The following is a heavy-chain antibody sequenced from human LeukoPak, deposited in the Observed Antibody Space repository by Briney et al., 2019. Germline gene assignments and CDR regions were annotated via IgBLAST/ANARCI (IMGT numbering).Heavy chain of an antibody. Sequence: AGSLRLSCAASGFTFSSYGMHWVRQAPGKGLEWVAVISYDGSNKYYADSVKGRFTISRDNSKNTLYLQMNSLRAEDTAVYYCAKSPRGIAPYYYYGMDVWGQGTTVTVSS. J-gene: IGHJ6*02. D-gene: IGHD2-21*01. V-gene: IGHV3-30*18. CDR2: ISYDGSNK. CDR3: AKSPRGIAPYYYYGMDV. CDR1: GFTFSSYG.